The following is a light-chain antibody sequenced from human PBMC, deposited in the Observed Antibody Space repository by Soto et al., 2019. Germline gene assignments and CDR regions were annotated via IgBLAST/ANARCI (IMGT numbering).Light chain of an antibody. CDR3: QQYNSAPLMYT. J-gene: IGKJ2*01. V-gene: IGKV1-5*03. CDR1: QSISSW. Sequence: DIQMTQSPSTLSASVGDRVTITCRASQSISSWLAWYQQKPGKAPKLLIYKASSLESGVPSRFSGSGSGTDFTLTISSLQPDDFVTYYCQQYNSAPLMYTFGQGTKLEIK. CDR2: KAS.